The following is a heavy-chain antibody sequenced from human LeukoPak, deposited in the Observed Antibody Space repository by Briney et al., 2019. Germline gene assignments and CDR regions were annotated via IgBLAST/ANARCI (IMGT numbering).Heavy chain of an antibody. CDR2: MSSRGSII. CDR1: GFTFSSYE. J-gene: IGHJ5*02. D-gene: IGHD6-13*01. V-gene: IGHV3-48*03. CDR3: ARGAAGGMYNWFDP. Sequence: GGSLRLSCAASGFTFSSYEMNWARQAPGKGPEWVSYMSSRGSIIFYADSVKGRFTISRDDAKNSLYLQMDSLRVEDTAVYYCARGAAGGMYNWFDPWGQGTLVTVSS.